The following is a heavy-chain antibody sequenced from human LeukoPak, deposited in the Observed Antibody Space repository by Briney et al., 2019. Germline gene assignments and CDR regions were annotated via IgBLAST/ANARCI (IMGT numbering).Heavy chain of an antibody. V-gene: IGHV4-39*01. Sequence: PSETLSLTCTVSGGSISSSSYYWGWIRQPPGKGLEWIGSIYYSGNTYYNPSLKSRVTISVDTSKNQFSLKLSSVTAADTAVYYCARPGYCSSTSCYTSIDYWGQGTLVTVSS. CDR1: GGSISSSSYY. D-gene: IGHD2-2*02. CDR2: IYYSGNT. J-gene: IGHJ4*02. CDR3: ARPGYCSSTSCYTSIDY.